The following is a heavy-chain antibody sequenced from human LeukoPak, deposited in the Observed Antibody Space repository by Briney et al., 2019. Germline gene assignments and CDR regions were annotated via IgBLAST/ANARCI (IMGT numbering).Heavy chain of an antibody. J-gene: IGHJ6*03. Sequence: PSETLSLTCAVYGGSFSGYYWSWVRQPPGKGLEWIGEINHSGSTNYNPSLKSRVTISVDTSKNQFSLKLSSVTAADTAVYYCARGPYDILTGYVGPYYYYYMDVWGKGTTVTISS. CDR1: GGSFSGYY. V-gene: IGHV4-34*01. D-gene: IGHD3-9*01. CDR3: ARGPYDILTGYVGPYYYYYMDV. CDR2: INHSGST.